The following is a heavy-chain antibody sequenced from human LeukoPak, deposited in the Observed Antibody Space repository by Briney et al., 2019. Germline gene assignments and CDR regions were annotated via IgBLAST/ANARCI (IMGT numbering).Heavy chain of an antibody. J-gene: IGHJ4*02. V-gene: IGHV4-59*01. CDR3: ASGEYSGGSCYALAGY. Sequence: PSETLSLTCTVSGGSISSYYWSWIRQPPGKGLEWIGYIYYSGSTNYNPSLKSRVTISVDTSRNQFSLKLSSVTTADTAVYYCASGEYSGGSCYALAGYWGQGTLVTVSS. D-gene: IGHD2-15*01. CDR2: IYYSGST. CDR1: GGSISSYY.